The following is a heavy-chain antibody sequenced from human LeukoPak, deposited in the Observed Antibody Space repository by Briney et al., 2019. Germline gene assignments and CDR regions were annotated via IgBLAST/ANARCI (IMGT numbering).Heavy chain of an antibody. CDR2: IYGDGST. J-gene: IGHJ6*02. V-gene: IGHV3-53*01. D-gene: IGHD3-10*02. Sequence: GGSLRLSCGASGFTVKNNYMNWVRQAPGKGLEWVSGIYGDGSTYYADSVKGRFTISRDSSKNTLYLQMNSLRDEDTAVYYCARDLHYYVAMDVWGQGTTVTVSS. CDR1: GFTVKNNY. CDR3: ARDLHYYVAMDV.